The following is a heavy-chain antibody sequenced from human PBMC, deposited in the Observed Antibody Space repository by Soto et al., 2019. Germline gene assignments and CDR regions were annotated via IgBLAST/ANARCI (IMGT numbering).Heavy chain of an antibody. CDR3: ARGDYDYVWGSYRYFDN. J-gene: IGHJ4*02. D-gene: IGHD3-16*02. CDR2: ISSSRSTI. V-gene: IGHV3-48*01. CDR1: GFTFSSYS. Sequence: EVQLVESGGGLVQPGGSLRLSCAASGFTFSSYSMNWVRQAPGKGLEWISYISSSRSTIYHADSVKGRFTISRDNAKNSLYLQMNSLRAEDTAVYYCARGDYDYVWGSYRYFDNWGQGTLVTVSS.